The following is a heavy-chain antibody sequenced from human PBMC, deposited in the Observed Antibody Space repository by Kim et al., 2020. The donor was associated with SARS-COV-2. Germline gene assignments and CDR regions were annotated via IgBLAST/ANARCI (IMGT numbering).Heavy chain of an antibody. D-gene: IGHD4-17*01. V-gene: IGHV3-21*01. CDR2: ISSSSSYI. Sequence: GGSLRLSCAASGFTFSSYSMNWVRQAPGKGLEWVSSISSSSSYIYYADSVKGRFTISRDNAKNSLYLQMNSLGAEDTAVYYCARDGGLRPPYYYGMDVWGQGTTVTVSS. CDR3: ARDGGLRPPYYYGMDV. J-gene: IGHJ6*02. CDR1: GFTFSSYS.